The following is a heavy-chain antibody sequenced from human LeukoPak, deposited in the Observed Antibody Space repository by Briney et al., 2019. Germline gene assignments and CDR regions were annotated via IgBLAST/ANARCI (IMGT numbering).Heavy chain of an antibody. D-gene: IGHD3-3*01. CDR3: ARAPLRFLEWLESDAFDI. V-gene: IGHV1-8*03. J-gene: IGHJ3*02. Sequence: ASVKVSCKASGYTFTSYDINWVRQATGQGLEWVGWMNPNSGNTGYAQKFQGRVTITRNTSISTAYMELSSLRSEDTAVYYCARAPLRFLEWLESDAFDIWGQGTMVTVSS. CDR2: MNPNSGNT. CDR1: GYTFTSYD.